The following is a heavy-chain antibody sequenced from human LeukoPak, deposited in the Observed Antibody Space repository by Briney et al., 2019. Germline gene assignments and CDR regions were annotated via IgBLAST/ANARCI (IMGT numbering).Heavy chain of an antibody. Sequence: SETLSLTCTVSGGSISSSSYYWGWIRQPPGKGLEWIGSIYYSGSTYYNPSLKSRVTISVDTSKNQFSLKLSSVTAADTAVYYCARHSDPINNQSKYRNTRPPRAFDYWGQGTLVTVSS. J-gene: IGHJ4*02. CDR3: ARHSDPINNQSKYRNTRPPRAFDY. V-gene: IGHV4-39*01. D-gene: IGHD2/OR15-2a*01. CDR1: GGSISSSSYY. CDR2: IYYSGST.